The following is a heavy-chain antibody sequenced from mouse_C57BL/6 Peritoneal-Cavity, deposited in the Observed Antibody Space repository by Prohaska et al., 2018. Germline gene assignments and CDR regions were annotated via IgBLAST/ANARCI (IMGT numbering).Heavy chain of an antibody. J-gene: IGHJ2*01. CDR1: GYTFTSNT. Sequence: MSCKASGYTFTSNTMHWVKQRPGKGLEWIGYINPRSGYTKYNQKFKDKATLPADKSSRTPYMHLSRLTSEDSAVYYCARSDITTVVADYWVQGTTLTVSS. CDR3: ARSDITTVVADY. V-gene: IGHV1-4*01. CDR2: INPRSGYT. D-gene: IGHD1-1*01.